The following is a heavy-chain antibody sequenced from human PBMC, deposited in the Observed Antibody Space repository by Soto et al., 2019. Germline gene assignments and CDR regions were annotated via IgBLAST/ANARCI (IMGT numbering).Heavy chain of an antibody. CDR1: GYSFTSFW. CDR2: IDPSDSYT. D-gene: IGHD2-2*01. V-gene: IGHV5-10-1*01. Sequence: ESLKISCKGSGYSFTSFWISWVRQMPGKGLEWMGRIDPSDSYTNYSPSFQGHVTISADKSISTAYLQWSSLKASDTAMYYCARLTKGYCGSTSCYPYYYYGMDVRGQGTTVTVSS. J-gene: IGHJ6*02. CDR3: ARLTKGYCGSTSCYPYYYYGMDV.